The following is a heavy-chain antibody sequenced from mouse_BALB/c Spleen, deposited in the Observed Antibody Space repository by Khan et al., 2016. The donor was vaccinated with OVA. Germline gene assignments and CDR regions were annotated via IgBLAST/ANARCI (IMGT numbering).Heavy chain of an antibody. CDR1: GFTFTTYW. V-gene: IGHV1-87*01. D-gene: IGHD2-14*01. Sequence: QVRLQQSGAELARPGASVKLSCKASGFTFTTYWMQWVKQRPGQGLEWIGTIYPGDGDTRYTQNFKDKATLTADKSSSTAYMQLSSLASEDSAVYYCASYRYDYFDYWGQGTTLTGSS. CDR3: ASYRYDYFDY. CDR2: IYPGDGDT. J-gene: IGHJ2*01.